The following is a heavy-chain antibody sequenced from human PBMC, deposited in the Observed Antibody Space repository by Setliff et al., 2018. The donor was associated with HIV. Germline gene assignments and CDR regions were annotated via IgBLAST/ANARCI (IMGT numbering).Heavy chain of an antibody. Sequence: ASVKVSCKASGYTFTSYGISWLRQAPGQGLEWMGWIGVTNDNTNYAQSLQGRVTMTTDTSTSTAYMELRSLRSDDTAVYYCARGGLATGAFDIWGQGTMVTVSS. CDR3: ARGGLATGAFDI. V-gene: IGHV1-18*01. D-gene: IGHD5-12*01. CDR2: IGVTNDNT. CDR1: GYTFTSYG. J-gene: IGHJ3*02.